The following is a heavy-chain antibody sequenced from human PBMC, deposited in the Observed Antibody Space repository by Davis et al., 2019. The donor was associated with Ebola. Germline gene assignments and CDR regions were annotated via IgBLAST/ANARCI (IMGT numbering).Heavy chain of an antibody. J-gene: IGHJ5*02. V-gene: IGHV3-21*04. Sequence: GGSLRLSCAASGFTFRSYSMNWVRQAPGKGLEWVSSIDSSSRYRHYADSVKGRFTISRDNAKNLLYLQMNSLRAEDTAVYYCARAPRFLEAGWFDPWGQGTLVTVSS. D-gene: IGHD3-3*01. CDR3: ARAPRFLEAGWFDP. CDR2: IDSSSRYR. CDR1: GFTFRSYS.